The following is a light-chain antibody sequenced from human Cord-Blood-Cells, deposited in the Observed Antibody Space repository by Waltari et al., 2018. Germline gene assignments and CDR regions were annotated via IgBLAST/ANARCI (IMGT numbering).Light chain of an antibody. CDR2: EGS. Sequence: QSALTQPASVSGSPGQSITISCTGTSSDVGSYNLVSWYQQHPGKAPKLMIYEGSKRPSGVSKRFSGSKSGNTASLTISGLQAEDEADYYCCSYAGSSNWVFGGGTKLTV. J-gene: IGLJ3*02. CDR3: CSYAGSSNWV. V-gene: IGLV2-23*01. CDR1: SSDVGSYNL.